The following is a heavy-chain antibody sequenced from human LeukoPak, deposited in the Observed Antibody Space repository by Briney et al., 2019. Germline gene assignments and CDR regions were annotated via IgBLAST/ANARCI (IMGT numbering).Heavy chain of an antibody. V-gene: IGHV3-30*18. D-gene: IGHD6-19*01. Sequence: GGFLRLSCAASGFTFSSYSMNWVRQAPGKGLEWVAVISYDGSNKYFADSVKGRFTISRDNSKNTLYLQMNSLRAEDTAVYYCAKPRLAVAGKAKGSSNAFDIWGQGTMVTVSS. J-gene: IGHJ3*02. CDR3: AKPRLAVAGKAKGSSNAFDI. CDR2: ISYDGSNK. CDR1: GFTFSSYS.